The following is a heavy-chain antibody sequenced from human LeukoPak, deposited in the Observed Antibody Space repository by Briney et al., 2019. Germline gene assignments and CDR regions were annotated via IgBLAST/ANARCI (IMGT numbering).Heavy chain of an antibody. Sequence: GRSLRLSFAASGFTFDDYAMHWVRQAPGKGLEWVSGISWNSGSIGYADSVKGRFTISRDNAKNSLYLQMNSLRAEDMALYYCAKGPGAYYYGSGRFDPWGQGTLVTVSS. CDR2: ISWNSGSI. V-gene: IGHV3-9*03. CDR3: AKGPGAYYYGSGRFDP. J-gene: IGHJ5*02. CDR1: GFTFDDYA. D-gene: IGHD3-10*01.